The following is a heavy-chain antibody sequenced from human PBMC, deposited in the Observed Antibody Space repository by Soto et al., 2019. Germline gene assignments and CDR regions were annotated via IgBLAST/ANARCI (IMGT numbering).Heavy chain of an antibody. CDR3: ARGVTMVRGNDAFHI. CDR1: GYTFTGYY. Sequence: ASVKVSCKASGYTFTGYYMHWVRQAPGQGLEWMGWINPNSGGTNYAQKFQGWVTMTRDTSISTAYMELSRLRSDDTAVYYCARGVTMVRGNDAFHISGQGTMPTVSS. D-gene: IGHD3-10*01. J-gene: IGHJ3*02. CDR2: INPNSGGT. V-gene: IGHV1-2*04.